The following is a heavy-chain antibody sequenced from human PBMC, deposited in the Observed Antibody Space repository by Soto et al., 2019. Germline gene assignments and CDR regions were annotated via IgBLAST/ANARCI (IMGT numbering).Heavy chain of an antibody. V-gene: IGHV3-11*06. CDR1: GFTFSDFY. CDR3: ARVGGTSAAGVLDY. Sequence: PGGSLRLSCAASGFTFSDFYMSWIRQAPGKGLEWVSYISSSGSHTPYADSVKGRFTISRDNAKNSVYLQMNSLRAEDTAVYYCARVGGTSAAGVLDYWGQGALVTVSS. D-gene: IGHD6-13*01. J-gene: IGHJ4*02. CDR2: ISSSGSHT.